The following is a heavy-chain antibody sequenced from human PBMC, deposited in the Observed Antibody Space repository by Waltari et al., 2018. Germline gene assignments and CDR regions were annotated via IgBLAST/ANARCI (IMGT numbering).Heavy chain of an antibody. D-gene: IGHD4-17*01. J-gene: IGHJ4*02. V-gene: IGHV1-46*01. CDR3: ARVGIDDYGDYGPFDY. CDR1: GYTFTSYG. Sequence: QVQLVQSGAEVKKPGASVKVSCKASGYTFTSYGISWVRQAPGQGLEWMGIINPSGGSTSYAQKFQGRVTMTRDTSTSTVYMELSSLRSEDTAVYYCARVGIDDYGDYGPFDYWGQGTLVTVSS. CDR2: INPSGGST.